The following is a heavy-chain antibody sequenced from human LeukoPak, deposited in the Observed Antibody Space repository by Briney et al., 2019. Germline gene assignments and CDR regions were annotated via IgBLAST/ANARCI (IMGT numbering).Heavy chain of an antibody. CDR1: GFTFSSYW. CDR3: ARDSSSTYYYYYCMDV. CDR2: INSDGSST. J-gene: IGHJ6*03. V-gene: IGHV3-74*01. Sequence: GGSLRLSCAASGFTFSSYWMHWVRQAPGKGLVWVSRINSDGSSTSYADSVKGRFTISRDNAKNTLYLQMNSLRAEDTAVYYCARDSSSTYYYYYCMDVWGKGTTVTVSS. D-gene: IGHD2-2*01.